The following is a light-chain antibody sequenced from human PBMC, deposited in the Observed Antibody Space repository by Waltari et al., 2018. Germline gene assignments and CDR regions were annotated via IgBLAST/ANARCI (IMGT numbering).Light chain of an antibody. CDR2: RNT. V-gene: IGLV1-47*01. CDR3: AAWDDSLSGVV. CDR1: SPHIGSNS. J-gene: IGLJ2*01. Sequence: QSVLTQPPSASGPPGQRVTIPCSGSSPHIGSNSLHWYQPPPGTTPKPLIYRNTQRPSGVPDRFSGSKSGTSASLAISGLRSEDEADYYCAAWDDSLSGVVFGGGTKLTVL.